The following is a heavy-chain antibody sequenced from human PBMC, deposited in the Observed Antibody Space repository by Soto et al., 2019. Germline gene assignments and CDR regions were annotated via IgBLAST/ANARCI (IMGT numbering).Heavy chain of an antibody. CDR3: ARDRLMATAGTARHYFGLDV. V-gene: IGHV4-31*03. Sequence: SETLSLTCTVSGGSIRSGGYYWSWVRQNPRKGLEWIGNIYYSGNTYYNPSLKSRLTISVDTSKNQFSLNLSSITAADTAVYYCARDRLMATAGTARHYFGLDVWGQGTTVTVSS. J-gene: IGHJ6*02. CDR1: GGSIRSGGYY. D-gene: IGHD5-18*01. CDR2: IYYSGNT.